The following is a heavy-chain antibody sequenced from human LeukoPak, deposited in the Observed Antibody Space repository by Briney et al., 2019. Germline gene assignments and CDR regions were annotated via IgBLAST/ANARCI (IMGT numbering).Heavy chain of an antibody. CDR2: ISGSGGST. Sequence: PGGSLRLSCAASGYTFRSYAMSWVRQAPGKGLEWVSAISGSGGSTFYADSVKGRFTISRDNSKNTLYLQMNSLRAEDTAVYYCAKSKGDYYGSLETNWFDPWGQGTLVTVSS. CDR1: GYTFRSYA. D-gene: IGHD3-10*01. J-gene: IGHJ5*02. V-gene: IGHV3-23*01. CDR3: AKSKGDYYGSLETNWFDP.